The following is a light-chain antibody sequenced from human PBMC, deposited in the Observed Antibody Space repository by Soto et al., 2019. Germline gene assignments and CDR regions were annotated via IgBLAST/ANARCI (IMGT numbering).Light chain of an antibody. CDR3: QQSYSTLSLT. CDR2: AAS. CDR1: ESISRH. J-gene: IGKJ5*01. V-gene: IGKV1-39*01. Sequence: DIQMTQSPSSLSASVGDRVTITCRASESISRHLNWYQQKPGKAPNLLIYAASSLQNGVPSRFSGGGSGTDFPLTISNLQPEDFATYYCQQSYSTLSLTFGQGTRLEIK.